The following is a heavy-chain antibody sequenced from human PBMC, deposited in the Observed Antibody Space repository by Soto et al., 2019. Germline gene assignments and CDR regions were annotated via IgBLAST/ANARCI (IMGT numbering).Heavy chain of an antibody. V-gene: IGHV1-46*01. CDR3: ASGDNGDYAFDAIDM. J-gene: IGHJ3*02. D-gene: IGHD4-17*01. Sequence: QVQLVQSGAEVKKPGASVKVSCKASGYTFTSYYMHWVRQAPGQGLEWMGIINLSGGSTRYAQKFQGRASMTRDSSTSTGDMGLSRLRPDDMCVHCCASGDNGDYAFDAIDMWLQDTMVTLTS. CDR1: GYTFTSYY. CDR2: INLSGGST.